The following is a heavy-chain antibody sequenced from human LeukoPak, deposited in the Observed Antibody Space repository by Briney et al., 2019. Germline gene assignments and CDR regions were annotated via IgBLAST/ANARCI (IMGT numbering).Heavy chain of an antibody. CDR2: IYYSGSI. J-gene: IGHJ6*02. CDR1: GGSISSGVYY. Sequence: SETLSLTCTVSGGSISSGVYYWTWIRQHPGRGLEWIGYIYYSGSIYYNPSLKSRVSISVDTSKNQFSLKVSSVTAADTAVYYCARDVKSSGYNYYGMDVWGQGTTVTVSS. D-gene: IGHD6-19*01. CDR3: ARDVKSSGYNYYGMDV. V-gene: IGHV4-31*03.